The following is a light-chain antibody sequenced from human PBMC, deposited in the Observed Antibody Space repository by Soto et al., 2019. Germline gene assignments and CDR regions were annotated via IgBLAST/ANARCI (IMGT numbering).Light chain of an antibody. CDR3: QQYNSYSAT. Sequence: DIQMTQSPSTLSASVGDSVTITCRASQNIASWLAWYQQTPGKAPKLLIYGASTSESGDPSRFSGSGSGTEFTLTIRSLHPGEFATYYCQQYNSYSATFGQGTRLEIK. J-gene: IGKJ5*01. CDR2: GAS. V-gene: IGKV1-5*01. CDR1: QNIASW.